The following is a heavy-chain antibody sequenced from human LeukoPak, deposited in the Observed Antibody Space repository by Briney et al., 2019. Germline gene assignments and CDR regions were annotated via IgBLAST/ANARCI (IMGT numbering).Heavy chain of an antibody. Sequence: GGSLRLSCAASGFTFTNYAMSWVRQAPGKGLEWVSGISGSGDNTYYADSVKGRFTISRDNSKNTLYLQMNSLRAEDTAVYYCAKNPLLWFGELSQSAYWYFDLWGRGTLVTVSS. J-gene: IGHJ2*01. CDR3: AKNPLLWFGELSQSAYWYFDL. CDR2: ISGSGDNT. V-gene: IGHV3-23*01. CDR1: GFTFTNYA. D-gene: IGHD3-10*01.